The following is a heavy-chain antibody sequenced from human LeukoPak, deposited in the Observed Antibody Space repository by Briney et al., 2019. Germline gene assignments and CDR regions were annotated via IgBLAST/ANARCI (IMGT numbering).Heavy chain of an antibody. J-gene: IGHJ4*02. Sequence: GGSLRLSCAASGFTFSSYWMSWVRQAPGKGLEWISGISGRDDSTHYADSVKGRFTISRDNSKNTLYLQMNSLRAEDTAVYYCARDQGPDYSGNSIYLDYWGQGTLVTVSS. CDR2: ISGRDDST. V-gene: IGHV3-23*01. CDR1: GFTFSSYW. CDR3: ARDQGPDYSGNSIYLDY. D-gene: IGHD4-23*01.